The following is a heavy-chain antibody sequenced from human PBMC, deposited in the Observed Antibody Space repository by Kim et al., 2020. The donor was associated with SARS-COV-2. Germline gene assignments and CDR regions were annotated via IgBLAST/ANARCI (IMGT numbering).Heavy chain of an antibody. D-gene: IGHD6-13*01. CDR2: IIPILGTA. Sequence: SVKVSCKASGGTFSSYAISWVRQAPGQGLEWMGGIIPILGTANYAQKFQGRVTITADESTSTAYMELSSLRAEDTAVYYCAIYQQLVLPRQVSYYYYGMDVWGQGTTVTVSS. V-gene: IGHV1-69*13. CDR1: GGTFSSYA. CDR3: AIYQQLVLPRQVSYYYYGMDV. J-gene: IGHJ6*02.